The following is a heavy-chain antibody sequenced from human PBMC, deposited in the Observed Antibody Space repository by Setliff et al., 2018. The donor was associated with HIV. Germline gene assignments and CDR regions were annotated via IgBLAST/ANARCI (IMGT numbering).Heavy chain of an antibody. CDR1: GGSISSRSYY. CDR2: IYSNGNT. CDR3: ARESSDGLDY. D-gene: IGHD2-8*01. J-gene: IGHJ4*02. V-gene: IGHV4-61*02. Sequence: SETLSLTCTGSGGSISSRSYYGRWLRPPAGKGLEWVGRIYSNGNTDYNPSRKSRVTTSEDTSKNQFSLKVNAVTAADTAMYFCARESSDGLDYWGQGTLVTVSS.